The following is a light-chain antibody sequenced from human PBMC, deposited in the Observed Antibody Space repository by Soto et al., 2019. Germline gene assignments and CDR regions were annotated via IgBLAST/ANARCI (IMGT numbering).Light chain of an antibody. CDR2: EVT. Sequence: QSALTQPASVSGSPGQSVTISCTGTSSDVGGNFYVYWYQQHPGQAPKLMIYEVTHRPSGVSYRFSGSRSDNTASLTISGVEDEDEDYYYCSAYTTMRTVVFGGGTQLTVL. V-gene: IGLV2-14*01. J-gene: IGLJ2*01. CDR1: SSDVGGNFY. CDR3: SAYTTMRTVV.